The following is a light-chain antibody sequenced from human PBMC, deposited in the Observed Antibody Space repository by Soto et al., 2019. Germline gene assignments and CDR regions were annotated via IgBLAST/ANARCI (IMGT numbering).Light chain of an antibody. Sequence: QSALTQPRSVSGSPGQSVTISCTGTSSDVGGYNYVSWYQQHPGKAPKLMIYDVTKRPSGVPDRLSGSKSGNTASLTISGVQAEDEADYYCCSSAGTYTSVFGGGTKLTVL. CDR1: SSDVGGYNY. CDR3: CSSAGTYTSV. CDR2: DVT. J-gene: IGLJ3*02. V-gene: IGLV2-11*01.